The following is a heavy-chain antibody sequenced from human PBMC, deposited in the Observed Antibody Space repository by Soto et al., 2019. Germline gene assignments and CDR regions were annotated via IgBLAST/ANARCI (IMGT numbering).Heavy chain of an antibody. CDR2: INSDGSST. CDR1: GFTFSSYW. Sequence: PGGSLRLSCAASGFTFSSYWMHWVRQAPGKGLVWVSRINSDGSSTSYADSVKGRFTISRDNAKNTLYLQMNSLRAEDTAVYYCARAQLDLDFDPWGQGTLVTVSS. J-gene: IGHJ5*02. V-gene: IGHV3-74*01. D-gene: IGHD1-1*01. CDR3: ARAQLDLDFDP.